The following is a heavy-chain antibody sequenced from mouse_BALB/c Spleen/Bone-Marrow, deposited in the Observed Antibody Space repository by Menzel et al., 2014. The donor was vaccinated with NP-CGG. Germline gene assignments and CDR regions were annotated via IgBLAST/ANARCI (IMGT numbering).Heavy chain of an antibody. CDR1: DYTFTTYW. CDR3: ARYWDAY. D-gene: IGHD4-1*01. CDR2: IDPRTGYT. Sequence: VMLVESGAELAKPGASVKMSCKVSDYTFTTYWMHWVKQRPGQGLEWIGYIDPRTGYTEYNQKFKDKATLTADKSSSTAYMQLSSLTSEDPAVYYCARYWDAYWGQGTLVTVSA. J-gene: IGHJ3*01. V-gene: IGHV1-7*01.